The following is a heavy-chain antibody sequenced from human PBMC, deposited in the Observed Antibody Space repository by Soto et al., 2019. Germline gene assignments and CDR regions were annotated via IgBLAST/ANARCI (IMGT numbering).Heavy chain of an antibody. CDR2: ISAYNGNT. CDR1: GYTFTSYG. CDR3: ARDAYYDFWSGYQYYFDY. D-gene: IGHD3-3*01. J-gene: IGHJ4*02. Sequence: ASVKVSCKASGYTFTSYGISWVRQAPGQGLEWMGWISAYNGNTNYAQKLQGRVTMTTDTSTSTAYMELRSLRSDDTAVYYCARDAYYDFWSGYQYYFDYWGQGTLVTVS. V-gene: IGHV1-18*01.